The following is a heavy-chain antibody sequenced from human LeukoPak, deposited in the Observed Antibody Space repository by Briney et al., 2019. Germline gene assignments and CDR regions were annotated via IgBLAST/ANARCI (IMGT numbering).Heavy chain of an antibody. D-gene: IGHD2-15*01. CDR3: AKEGDIVVVVAHNWYFDP. J-gene: IGHJ2*01. Sequence: GGSLRLSCAASGFTFSSYAMSWVRQAPGKGLEWVSAISGSGGSTYYADSVKGRFTISRDNSKNTLYLQMNSLRAEDTAVYYCAKEGDIVVVVAHNWYFDPWGRGTLVTVSS. CDR1: GFTFSSYA. V-gene: IGHV3-23*01. CDR2: ISGSGGST.